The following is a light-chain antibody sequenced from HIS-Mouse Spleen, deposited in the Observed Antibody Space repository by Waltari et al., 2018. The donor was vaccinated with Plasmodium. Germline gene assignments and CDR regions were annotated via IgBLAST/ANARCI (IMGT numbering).Light chain of an antibody. J-gene: IGKJ3*01. Sequence: EIVMTQSPATLSVSPGERATLSCRASQSVSSNLAWYQQKPGQAPRLLIDGASTTTTGSPARFSGSGSGTEFTLTISSLQSEDFAVYYCQQYNNWSFTFGPGTKVDIK. CDR1: QSVSSN. V-gene: IGKV3-15*01. CDR2: GAS. CDR3: QQYNNWSFT.